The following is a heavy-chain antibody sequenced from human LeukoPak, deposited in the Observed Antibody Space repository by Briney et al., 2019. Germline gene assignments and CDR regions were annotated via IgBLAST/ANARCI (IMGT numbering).Heavy chain of an antibody. J-gene: IGHJ4*02. Sequence: GKSLRLSCAPSGFSFSDYTMHWVRHPPDKGLEWVAFISNDGNNKYSADAVKGRFTISRYNSKNTLFLGMSNLRPEDTAVYYCARPGHGNYGPVGYWGQGTLVTVSS. V-gene: IGHV3-30*04. CDR3: ARPGHGNYGPVGY. CDR2: ISNDGNNK. D-gene: IGHD3-22*01. CDR1: GFSFSDYT.